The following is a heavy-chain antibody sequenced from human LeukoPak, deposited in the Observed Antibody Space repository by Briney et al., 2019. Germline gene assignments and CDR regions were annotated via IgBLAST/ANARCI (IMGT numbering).Heavy chain of an antibody. J-gene: IGHJ4*02. CDR2: ITTYNSNT. D-gene: IGHD2-8*01. CDR3: ALISYCTTITCYYLDY. V-gene: IGHV1-18*01. Sequence: GASVKVSCKASGYTFTNYAISWVRQAPGQGLERLGGITTYNSNTNYAQNLQGRVTMTTDTSTSTAYMEMRSLRSDETAVYYCALISYCTTITCYYLDYWGQGTLVTVSS. CDR1: GYTFTNYA.